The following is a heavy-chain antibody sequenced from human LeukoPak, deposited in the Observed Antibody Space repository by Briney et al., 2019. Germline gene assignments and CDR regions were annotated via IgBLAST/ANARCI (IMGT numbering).Heavy chain of an antibody. J-gene: IGHJ4*02. CDR1: GFTFSSYG. CDR3: AKEGNSGCYRGPFDY. Sequence: GGSLRLSCAASGFTFSSYGMHWVRQAPGKGLEWVAFIRYDGSNKYYADSVKGRFTISRDNSKNTLYLQMNSLRAEDTAVYYCAKEGNSGCYRGPFDYWGQGTLVTVSS. V-gene: IGHV3-30*02. CDR2: IRYDGSNK. D-gene: IGHD1-26*01.